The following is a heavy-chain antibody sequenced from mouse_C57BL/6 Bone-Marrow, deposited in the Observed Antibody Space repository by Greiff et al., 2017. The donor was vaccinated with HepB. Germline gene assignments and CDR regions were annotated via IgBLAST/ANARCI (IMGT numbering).Heavy chain of an antibody. V-gene: IGHV10-1*01. CDR1: GFSFNTYA. CDR3: VSYYYGSSPYWYFDV. D-gene: IGHD1-1*01. Sequence: EVQLMESGGGLVQPKGSLKLSCAASGFSFNTYAMNWVRQAPGKGLEWVARIRSKSNNYATYYADSVKDRFTISRDDSESMLYLQMNNLKTEDTAMYYCVSYYYGSSPYWYFDVWGTGTTVTVSS. J-gene: IGHJ1*03. CDR2: IRSKSNNYAT.